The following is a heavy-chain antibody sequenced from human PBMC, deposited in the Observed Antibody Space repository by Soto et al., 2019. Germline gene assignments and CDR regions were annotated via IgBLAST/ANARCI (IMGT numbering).Heavy chain of an antibody. D-gene: IGHD2-21*01. Sequence: GGSLTLSCAASGFTFSSYRMHWVRQAPGQGLVWLSRVFAGGTATYDADSVRGRFTISRDNAKNTLYLQMNSLRVEDTAIYYCARDPGYDCHDWIFAYWGEGVLGTV. V-gene: IGHV3-74*01. CDR2: VFAGGTAT. J-gene: IGHJ4*02. CDR3: ARDPGYDCHDWIFAY. CDR1: GFTFSSYR.